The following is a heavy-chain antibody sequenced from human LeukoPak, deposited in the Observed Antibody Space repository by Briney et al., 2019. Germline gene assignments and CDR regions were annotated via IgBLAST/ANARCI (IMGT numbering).Heavy chain of an antibody. J-gene: IGHJ2*01. CDR1: GGSISSYY. Sequence: PSETLSLTCTASGGSISSYYWSWIRQPPGKGLEWIGYIYYSGSTNYNPSLKSRVTISVDTSKNQFSLKLSSVTAADTAVYYCARGPYYDILTGYNWYFDLWGRGTLVTVSS. D-gene: IGHD3-9*01. CDR3: ARGPYYDILTGYNWYFDL. CDR2: IYYSGST. V-gene: IGHV4-59*01.